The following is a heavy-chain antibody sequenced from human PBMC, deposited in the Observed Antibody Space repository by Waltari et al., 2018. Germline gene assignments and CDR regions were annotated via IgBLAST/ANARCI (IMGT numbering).Heavy chain of an antibody. J-gene: IGHJ4*02. V-gene: IGHV4-59*11. CDR3: ARDHGID. CDR1: GGSISSHY. D-gene: IGHD1-26*01. Sequence: QVQLQESGPGLVKPSETLSLTCTVSGGSISSHYWSWIRQPPGKGLEWIGYIYYSGSTNYNPSLKSRVTISVDTSKNQFSLKLSSVTAADTAVYYCARDHGIDWGQGTLVTVSS. CDR2: IYYSGST.